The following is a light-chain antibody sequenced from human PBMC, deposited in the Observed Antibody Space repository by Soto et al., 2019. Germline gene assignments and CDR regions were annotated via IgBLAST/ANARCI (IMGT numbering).Light chain of an antibody. V-gene: IGKV1-5*03. CDR1: QSISSW. CDR3: QQYNPYSPYT. Sequence: DIQMTQSPSTLSASVGDRVTITCRASQSISSWLAWYQQKPEKAPKLLIYKASSLESGVPSRFSGSGSGTDFTLTISSLQPDDFATYYCQQYNPYSPYTFGQGTKVELK. CDR2: KAS. J-gene: IGKJ2*01.